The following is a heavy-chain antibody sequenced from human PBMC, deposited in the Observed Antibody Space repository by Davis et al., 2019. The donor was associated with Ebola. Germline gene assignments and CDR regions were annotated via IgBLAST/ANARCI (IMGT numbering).Heavy chain of an antibody. J-gene: IGHJ4*02. CDR3: ARQRGYNGNIDY. V-gene: IGHV4-59*08. CDR2: IYYSGST. Sequence: PSETLSLTCTVSGDSINSYYLSWVRQPPGKGLEWIGYIYYSGSTNYNPSLKSRITISLDTSKNQVSLRLTSVTAADTAVYYCARQRGYNGNIDYWGQGTLVTVSS. D-gene: IGHD1-1*01. CDR1: GDSINSYY.